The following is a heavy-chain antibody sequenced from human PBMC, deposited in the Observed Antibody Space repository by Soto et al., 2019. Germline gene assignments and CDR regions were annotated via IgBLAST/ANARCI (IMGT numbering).Heavy chain of an antibody. V-gene: IGHV3-30*09. D-gene: IGHD3-22*01. CDR1: AFTFSSYA. Sequence: GGSLRLSCAASAFTFSSYAMSWVRQAPGKGLEWVAVISGAGSNKFYADSVKGRFAISRDNSKNTLYLQMDSLRAEDTAVYYCARMYYYDSSGYPCLDYWGQGTLVTVSS. J-gene: IGHJ4*02. CDR2: ISGAGSNK. CDR3: ARMYYYDSSGYPCLDY.